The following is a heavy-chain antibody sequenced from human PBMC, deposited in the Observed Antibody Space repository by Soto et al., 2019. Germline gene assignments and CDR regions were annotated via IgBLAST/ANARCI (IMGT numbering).Heavy chain of an antibody. CDR3: ARRPTCTGHRCYDPEYLNY. J-gene: IGHJ4*02. Sequence: GAYVKRSEKRCGGRDSSYWRGWEGQKTGKGLEWMGIIYPGDSDTRYSPSFQGQVTISADKSISTAYLQWSSLKASDTAMYYCARRPTCTGHRCYDPEYLNYRCQGTPVTVSA. CDR2: IYPGDSDT. CDR1: GGRDSSYW. V-gene: IGHV5-51*01. D-gene: IGHD2-8*02.